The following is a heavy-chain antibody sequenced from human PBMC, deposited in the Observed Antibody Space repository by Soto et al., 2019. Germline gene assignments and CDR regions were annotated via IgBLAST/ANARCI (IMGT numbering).Heavy chain of an antibody. CDR3: ARLHGYCISSSCHGHYAMDV. Sequence: SETLSVTCTVSSASISSSSYTWVWIRQAPGKGLEWIGSIYYSGTAYYNPSLNSRVTVSVDTSKNQFSLKVTSVTAADTAVYYCARLHGYCISSSCHGHYAMDVWGQGTTVTVSS. CDR2: IYYSGTA. CDR1: SASISSSSYT. V-gene: IGHV4-39*01. J-gene: IGHJ6*02. D-gene: IGHD2-2*01.